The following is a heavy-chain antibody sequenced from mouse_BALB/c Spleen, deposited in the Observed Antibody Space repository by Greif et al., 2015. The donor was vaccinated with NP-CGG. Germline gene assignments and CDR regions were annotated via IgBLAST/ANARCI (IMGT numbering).Heavy chain of an antibody. J-gene: IGHJ4*01. CDR3: ARSGGNYRYAMDY. Sequence: QVQLQQSGAELVKPGASVKLSCKASGYTFTSYWMHWVKQRPGQGLEWIGEINPSNGRTNYNEKFKSKATLTVDKSSSTAYMQLSSLTSEDSAVYYCARSGGNYRYAMDYWGQGTSVTVSS. CDR1: GYTFTSYW. D-gene: IGHD2-1*01. V-gene: IGHV1S81*02. CDR2: INPSNGRT.